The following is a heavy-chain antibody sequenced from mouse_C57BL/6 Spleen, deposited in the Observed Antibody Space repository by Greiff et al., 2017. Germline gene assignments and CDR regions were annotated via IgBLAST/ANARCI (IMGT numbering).Heavy chain of an antibody. CDR1: GFTFSDYG. V-gene: IGHV5-17*01. Sequence: EVMLVESGGGLVKPGGSLKLSCAASGFTFSDYGMHWVRQAPEKGLEWVAYISSGSSTIYYADTVKGRFTISRDNAKNTLFLQMTSLRSEDTAMYYCAREVYYDYLYAMDYWGQGTSVTVSS. D-gene: IGHD2-4*01. CDR2: ISSGSSTI. CDR3: AREVYYDYLYAMDY. J-gene: IGHJ4*01.